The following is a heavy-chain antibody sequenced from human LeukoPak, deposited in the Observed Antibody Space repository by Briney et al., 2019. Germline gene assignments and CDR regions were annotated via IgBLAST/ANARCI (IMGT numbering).Heavy chain of an antibody. CDR1: GFTFSSYS. Sequence: GGSLRLSCAASGFTFSSYSMNWVRQAPGKGLEWVSSISSSSSYIYYADSVKGRFTISRDNAKNSLYLQMNSLRAEDTAVYYCARGGWDGYNPIDYWGQGTLVTVSS. CDR2: ISSSSSYI. J-gene: IGHJ4*02. CDR3: ARGGWDGYNPIDY. V-gene: IGHV3-21*01. D-gene: IGHD5-24*01.